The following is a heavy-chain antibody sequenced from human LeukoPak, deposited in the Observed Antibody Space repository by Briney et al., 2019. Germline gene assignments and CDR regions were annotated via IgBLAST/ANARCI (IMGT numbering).Heavy chain of an antibody. J-gene: IGHJ4*02. CDR2: ISSSSSYI. CDR3: ASLPGYSSGWSDY. V-gene: IGHV3-21*01. D-gene: IGHD6-19*01. CDR1: GFTFSSYS. Sequence: GGSLRLSCAASGFTFSSYSMNWVRQAPGKWLEWVSSISSSSSYIYYADSVKGRFTISRDNAKNSLYLQMNSLRAEDTAVYYCASLPGYSSGWSDYWGQGTLVTVSS.